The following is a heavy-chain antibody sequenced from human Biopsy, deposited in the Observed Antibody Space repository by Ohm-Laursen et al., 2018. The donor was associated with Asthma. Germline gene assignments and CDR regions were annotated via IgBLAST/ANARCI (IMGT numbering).Heavy chain of an antibody. Sequence: SSLRLSCAASGSTFSSYAMHWVRQAPGKGLERVAVGGGYYDGSLNYYADSVNGRVTVSRDESKNTLYLQMNSLRADDTAVYYCARDVMEWYLPAFDFWGQGTLVTVSS. J-gene: IGHJ4*02. CDR3: ARDVMEWYLPAFDF. CDR2: GYYDGSLN. V-gene: IGHV3-30-3*01. D-gene: IGHD3-3*01. CDR1: GSTFSSYA.